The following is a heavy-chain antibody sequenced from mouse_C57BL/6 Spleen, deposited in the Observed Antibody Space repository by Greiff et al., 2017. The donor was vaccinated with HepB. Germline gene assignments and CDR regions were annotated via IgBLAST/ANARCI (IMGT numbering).Heavy chain of an antibody. V-gene: IGHV5-6*01. Sequence: EVKLMESGGDLVKPGGSLKLSCAASGFTFSSYGMSWVRQTPDKRLEWVATISSGGSYTYYPDSVKGRFTISRDNAKNTLYLQMSSLKSEDTAMYYCASLYRYYFDYWGQGTTLTVSS. D-gene: IGHD2-1*01. J-gene: IGHJ2*01. CDR3: ASLYRYYFDY. CDR2: ISSGGSYT. CDR1: GFTFSSYG.